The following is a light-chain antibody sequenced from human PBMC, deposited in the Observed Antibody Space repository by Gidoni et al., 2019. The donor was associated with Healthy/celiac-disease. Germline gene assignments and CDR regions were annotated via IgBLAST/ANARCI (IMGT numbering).Light chain of an antibody. Sequence: ELVLTQSPGTLSLSPGERATLSCRASQSVSSSYLAWYQQTTGQPPRLLIYGASSRASGIPDRVVDRGSGSDLTLTTSRLEPEDFAVDYCQQYGSSRYTFGQGTKLEIK. CDR2: GAS. CDR1: QSVSSSY. CDR3: QQYGSSRYT. V-gene: IGKV3-20*01. J-gene: IGKJ2*01.